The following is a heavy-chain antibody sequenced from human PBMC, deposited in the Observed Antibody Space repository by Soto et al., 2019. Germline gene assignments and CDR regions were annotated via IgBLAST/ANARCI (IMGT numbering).Heavy chain of an antibody. Sequence: QLRLQESGSGLVKPSQTLSLTCTVSGGSLSSGSFSWGWIRQPPGKGLEWIGYINYSGNTYYNPSLRRRVTISRDMSTNQFSLKLGSVTAADTAVYYCARGGGSTDYVANYYLDYWGRGTLVTVSS. CDR3: ARGGGSTDYVANYYLDY. CDR2: INYSGNT. D-gene: IGHD4-17*01. J-gene: IGHJ4*02. CDR1: GGSLSSGSFS. V-gene: IGHV4-30-2*01.